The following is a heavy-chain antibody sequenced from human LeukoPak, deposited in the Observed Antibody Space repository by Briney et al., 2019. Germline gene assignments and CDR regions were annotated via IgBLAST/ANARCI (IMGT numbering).Heavy chain of an antibody. J-gene: IGHJ2*01. D-gene: IGHD2-8*01. Sequence: PSETLSLTCTVSGVSVRSYFWIWIRQPAGRGLEWIGRIDASGSTNFNPSLKSRVTMSMDSSKNEFTLKLSSVTAADTALYYCARGMVYALWGRGTLVTVSS. CDR3: ARGMVYAL. CDR2: IDASGST. V-gene: IGHV4-4*07. CDR1: GVSVRSYF.